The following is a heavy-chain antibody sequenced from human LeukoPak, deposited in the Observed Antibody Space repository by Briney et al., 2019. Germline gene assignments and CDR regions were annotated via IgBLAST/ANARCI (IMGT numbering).Heavy chain of an antibody. Sequence: GGSLRLSCAASGFTFSGYWMHWVRHAPGKGLVWVSRIKSDGSSTSYADSVKGRFTISRDNAKNTLYLQMNSLRAEDTAVYYCARVSVWFGEYAFDIWGQGTMVTVSS. CDR3: ARVSVWFGEYAFDI. CDR2: IKSDGSST. D-gene: IGHD3-10*01. V-gene: IGHV3-74*01. CDR1: GFTFSGYW. J-gene: IGHJ3*02.